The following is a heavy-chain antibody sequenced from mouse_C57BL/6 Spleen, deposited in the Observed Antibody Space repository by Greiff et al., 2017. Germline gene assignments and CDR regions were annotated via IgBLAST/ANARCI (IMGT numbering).Heavy chain of an antibody. D-gene: IGHD1-1*01. CDR2: IYPRSGNT. Sequence: VKLMESGAELARPGASVKLSCKASGYTFTSYGISWVKQRTGQGLEWIGEIYPRSGNTYYNEKFKGKATLTADKSSSTAYMELRRLTSEDSAVYFSARENYGSSYKYIDVWGKGTTVTVSS. V-gene: IGHV1-81*01. CDR3: ARENYGSSYKYIDV. J-gene: IGHJ1*03. CDR1: GYTFTSYG.